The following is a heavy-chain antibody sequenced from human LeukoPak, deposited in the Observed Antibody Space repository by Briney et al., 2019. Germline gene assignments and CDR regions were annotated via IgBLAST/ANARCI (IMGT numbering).Heavy chain of an antibody. V-gene: IGHV3-74*01. J-gene: IGHJ4*02. CDR1: GFTFSSYW. CDR3: ARALYYSNYLGY. D-gene: IGHD2-2*01. Sequence: QAGGSLRLSCAASGFTFSSYWMHWVRQAPGKGLVWVSRINSDGSSINYADSVKGRFTISRDNAKNTLYLQMNSLRVEDTAVYYCARALYYSNYLGYWGQGTLVSVSS. CDR2: INSDGSSI.